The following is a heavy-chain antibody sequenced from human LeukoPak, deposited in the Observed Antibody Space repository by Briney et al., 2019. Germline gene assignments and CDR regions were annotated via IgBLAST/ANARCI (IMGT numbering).Heavy chain of an antibody. J-gene: IGHJ6*02. CDR3: ARDRTMVRGLANYFYGMDV. Sequence: GGSLRLSCAASGFSFSSDELNWVRQAPGKGLEWLSYISTSGRTTYYADSVKGRFTISRKHAKNSLYLQMSSLRDEDTAVYYCARDRTMVRGLANYFYGMDVWGQGTTVIVSS. CDR2: ISTSGRTT. D-gene: IGHD3-10*01. CDR1: GFSFSSDE. V-gene: IGHV3-48*03.